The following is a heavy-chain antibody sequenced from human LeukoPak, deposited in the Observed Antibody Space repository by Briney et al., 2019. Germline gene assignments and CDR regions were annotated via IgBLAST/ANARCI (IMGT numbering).Heavy chain of an antibody. J-gene: IGHJ4*02. CDR1: GYTFTSYD. V-gene: IGHV1-8*01. CDR3: ARRPSKYYDILTGYYRSEFDY. Sequence: ASVKVSCKASGYTFTSYDINWVRQATGQGLEWMGWMNPNSGNTGYAQKFQGRVTMTRNTSISTAYMELSSLRSEDTAVYYCARRPSKYYDILTGYYRSEFDYWGQGTLVTVSS. D-gene: IGHD3-9*01. CDR2: MNPNSGNT.